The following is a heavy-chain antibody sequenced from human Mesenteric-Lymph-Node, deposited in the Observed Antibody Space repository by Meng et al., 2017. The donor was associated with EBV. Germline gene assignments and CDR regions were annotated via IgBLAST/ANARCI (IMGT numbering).Heavy chain of an antibody. V-gene: IGHV3-30-3*01. Sequence: QVQRVESGGGVVQPGWSLRLSCAASGLSFTNYAMHWVRQAPGKGLEWVAFISHDGSNEKYADSVKGRFTISRDNSKNTQYLQMNSLTPEDTAVYYCASFRAWLAPFDYWGQGILVTVSS. D-gene: IGHD6-19*01. J-gene: IGHJ4*02. CDR1: GLSFTNYA. CDR2: ISHDGSNE. CDR3: ASFRAWLAPFDY.